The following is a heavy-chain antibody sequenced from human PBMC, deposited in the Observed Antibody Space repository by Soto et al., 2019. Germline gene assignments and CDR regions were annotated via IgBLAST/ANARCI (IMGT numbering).Heavy chain of an antibody. J-gene: IGHJ6*02. Sequence: GGSLRLSCAASGFTFSSYAMHWVRQAPGKGLEWVAVISYDGSNKYYADSVKGRFTISRDNSKNTLYLQMNSLRAEDTAVYYCARGSGEDYSIKYGMDVWGQGTTVTVSS. CDR3: ARGSGEDYSIKYGMDV. V-gene: IGHV3-30-3*01. D-gene: IGHD4-4*01. CDR2: ISYDGSNK. CDR1: GFTFSSYA.